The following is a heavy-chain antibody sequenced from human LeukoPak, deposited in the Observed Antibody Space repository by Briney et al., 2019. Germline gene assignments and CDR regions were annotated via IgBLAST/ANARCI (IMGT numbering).Heavy chain of an antibody. CDR3: AKDRTSIFGVVIPFDY. CDR1: GFTFSSYG. D-gene: IGHD3-3*01. J-gene: IGHJ4*02. Sequence: PGGSLRLSCAASGFTFSSYGMHWVRQAPGKGLEGVAFIRYDGSNKYYADSVKGRFTISRDNSKNTLYLQMNSLRAEDTAVYYCAKDRTSIFGVVIPFDYWGQGTLVTASS. CDR2: IRYDGSNK. V-gene: IGHV3-30*02.